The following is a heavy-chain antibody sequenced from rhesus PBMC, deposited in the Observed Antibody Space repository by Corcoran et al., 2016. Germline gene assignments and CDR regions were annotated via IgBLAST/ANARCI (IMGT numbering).Heavy chain of an antibody. CDR3: ARTGDLGY. Sequence: QLQLQESGPGLVKPSETLSLTCAVSGGSISGYWWSWIRQPPGKGLEWIGRIDSRGSTDYNPSLKSRVTISRATSKTQFSLKLSSVTAADTAVYYCARTGDLGYWGQGVLVTVSS. CDR1: GGSISGYW. V-gene: IGHV4-160*01. CDR2: IDSRGST. D-gene: IGHD7-45*01. J-gene: IGHJ4*01.